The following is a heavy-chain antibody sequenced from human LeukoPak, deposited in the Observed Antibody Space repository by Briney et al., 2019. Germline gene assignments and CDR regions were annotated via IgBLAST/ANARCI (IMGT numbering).Heavy chain of an antibody. CDR2: IGTSGDT. V-gene: IGHV3-23*01. J-gene: IGHJ4*02. D-gene: IGHD5-18*01. CDR1: GFSFSSDI. CDR3: SKDFRYSSG. Sequence: GGSLRLSCAASGFSFSSDIMSWVRQAPGKGLEWVSLIGTSGDTYYADSVKGRFTISRDNSKNTLYLQMNSLRAEDAAVYYCSKDFRYSSGWGQGTLVTVSS.